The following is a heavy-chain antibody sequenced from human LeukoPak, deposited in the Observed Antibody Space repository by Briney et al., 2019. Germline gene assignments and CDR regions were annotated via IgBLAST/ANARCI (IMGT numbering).Heavy chain of an antibody. CDR3: ARQIYGGNSYYFDY. Sequence: SQTLSLTCAVSGGSISSGGYSWSWIRQPPGKGLEWIGYIYHSGSTYYNPSLKSRVTISVDTSKNQFSLKLSSVTAADTAVYYCARQIYGGNSYYFDYWGQGTLVTVSS. J-gene: IGHJ4*02. D-gene: IGHD4-23*01. CDR1: GGSISSGGYS. V-gene: IGHV4-30-2*01. CDR2: IYHSGST.